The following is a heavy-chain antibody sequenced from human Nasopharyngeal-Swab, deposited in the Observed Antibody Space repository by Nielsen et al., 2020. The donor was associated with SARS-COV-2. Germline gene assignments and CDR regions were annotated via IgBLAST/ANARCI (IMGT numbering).Heavy chain of an antibody. CDR1: GGSISSSSYY. D-gene: IGHD7-27*01. CDR3: ASSLSWGRYFDY. CDR2: IYYSGST. V-gene: IGHV4-39*01. J-gene: IGHJ4*02. Sequence: SETLSLTCTVSGGSISSSSYYWGWIRQPPGKGLEWIGSIYYSGSTYYNPSLKSRVTISVDTSKNQFSLKLSSVTAADTAVYYCASSLSWGRYFDYWGQGTLVTVSS.